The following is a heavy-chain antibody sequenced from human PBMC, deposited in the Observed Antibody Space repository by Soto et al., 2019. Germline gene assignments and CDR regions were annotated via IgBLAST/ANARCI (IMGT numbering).Heavy chain of an antibody. CDR1: GYAFSSYA. CDR3: ARDGPPVDY. V-gene: IGHV1-18*01. J-gene: IGHJ4*02. Sequence: AASVKDACKAAGYAFSSYAISWVRQSPGQGLEWMGWISAYNGNTNYAQKLQGRVTMTTDTSTSTAYMELRSLRPDDTAVYYCARDGPPVDYWGQGTLVTVSS. CDR2: ISAYNGNT.